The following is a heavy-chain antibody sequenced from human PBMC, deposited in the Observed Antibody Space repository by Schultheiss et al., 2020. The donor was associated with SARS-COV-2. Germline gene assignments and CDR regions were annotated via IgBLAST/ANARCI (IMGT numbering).Heavy chain of an antibody. CDR3: ARDYDFWSGYYNDQNFYYYYGMDV. J-gene: IGHJ6*02. Sequence: SQTLSLTCGVSGGSFRGYFWHWIRQAPGKGLEWIGYIYYSGSTNYNPSLKSRVTISVDKSKNQFSLKLSSVTAADTAVYYCARDYDFWSGYYNDQNFYYYYGMDVWGQGTTVTVSS. D-gene: IGHD3-3*01. V-gene: IGHV4-59*01. CDR1: GGSFRGYF. CDR2: IYYSGST.